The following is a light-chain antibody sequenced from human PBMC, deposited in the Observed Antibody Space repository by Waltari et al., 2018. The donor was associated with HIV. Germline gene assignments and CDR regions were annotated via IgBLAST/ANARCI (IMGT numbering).Light chain of an antibody. CDR2: DAS. J-gene: IGKJ2*01. CDR3: QQRSYWPPYT. CDR1: QSVSSY. V-gene: IGKV3-11*01. Sequence: EIVLTQSPATLSLSPGERATLSCRASQSVSSYLAWYQQKPGQAPRLLIYDASNRAIGIPARVSASGSGTDFTLTISSLEPEDFAVYYCQQRSYWPPYTFGQGTRLEIK.